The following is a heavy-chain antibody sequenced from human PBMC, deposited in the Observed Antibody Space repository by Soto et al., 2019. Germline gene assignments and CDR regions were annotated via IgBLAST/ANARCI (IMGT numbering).Heavy chain of an antibody. Sequence: ASVKVSCKASGGTFSSYAISWVRQAPGQGLEWMGGIVPIFGTANYAQKFQGRVTITADESTSTAYMELSSLRSEDTAVYYCARDLVVVAANYYYYGMDVWGQGTMVTVSS. CDR2: IVPIFGTA. CDR1: GGTFSSYA. CDR3: ARDLVVVAANYYYYGMDV. V-gene: IGHV1-69*13. D-gene: IGHD2-15*01. J-gene: IGHJ6*02.